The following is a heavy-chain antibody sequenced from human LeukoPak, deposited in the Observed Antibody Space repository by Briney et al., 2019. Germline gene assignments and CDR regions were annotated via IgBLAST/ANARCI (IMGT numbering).Heavy chain of an antibody. CDR2: IKQDGSEK. CDR1: GFTFSSYW. Sequence: PGGSLRLSCAASGFTFSSYWMSWVRQAPGKGLEWVANIKQDGSEKYYVDSEKGRFTISRDNAKNSLYLQMNSLRAEDTAVYYCARVFWWIVGATGHDAFDIWGQGTMVTVSS. V-gene: IGHV3-7*01. J-gene: IGHJ3*02. CDR3: ARVFWWIVGATGHDAFDI. D-gene: IGHD1-26*01.